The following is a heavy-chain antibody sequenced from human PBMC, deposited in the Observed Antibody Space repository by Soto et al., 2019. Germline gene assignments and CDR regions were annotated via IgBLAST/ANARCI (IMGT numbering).Heavy chain of an antibody. CDR1: GVTFSSET. Sequence: QVQLVQSGADVKKPGSSVKVSCQASGVTFSSETLGWVRQAPGQGLEWVGGIIPLFGTASYAQKFQGRVTITADESTSTVYMELTSLRSDETGVYFCATELGENPASPFDAWGQGTLVTVSS. J-gene: IGHJ4*02. CDR3: ATELGENPASPFDA. V-gene: IGHV1-69*01. CDR2: IIPLFGTA. D-gene: IGHD3-10*01.